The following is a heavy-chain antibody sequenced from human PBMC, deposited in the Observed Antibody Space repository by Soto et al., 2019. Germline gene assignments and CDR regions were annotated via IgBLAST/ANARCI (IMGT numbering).Heavy chain of an antibody. CDR3: ARVAKYYDILTGYSNPHHLNWFDP. CDR2: TYYRSKWYN. Sequence: SPTLSLTCAISGDSVSSNSAAWNWIRQSPSRGLEWLGRTYYRSKWYNDYAVSVKSRITINPDTSKNQFSLQLNSVTPQDTAVYYCARVAKYYDILTGYSNPHHLNWFDPWGQGTLVTVSS. D-gene: IGHD3-9*01. CDR1: GDSVSSNSAA. V-gene: IGHV6-1*01. J-gene: IGHJ5*02.